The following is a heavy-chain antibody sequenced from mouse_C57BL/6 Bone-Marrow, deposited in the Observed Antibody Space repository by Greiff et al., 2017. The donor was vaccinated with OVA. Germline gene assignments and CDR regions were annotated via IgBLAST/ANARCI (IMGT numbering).Heavy chain of an antibody. J-gene: IGHJ2*01. Sequence: EVKLMESGGDLVKPGGSLKLSCAASGFTFSSYGMSWVRQTPDKRLEWVATISSGGSYTYYPDSVKGRFTISRDNAKNTLYLQMSSLKSEDTAMYYCARSTMITYYFYDWGQGATLTVSS. CDR2: ISSGGSYT. D-gene: IGHD2-4*01. CDR1: GFTFSSYG. CDR3: ARSTMITYYFYD. V-gene: IGHV5-6*01.